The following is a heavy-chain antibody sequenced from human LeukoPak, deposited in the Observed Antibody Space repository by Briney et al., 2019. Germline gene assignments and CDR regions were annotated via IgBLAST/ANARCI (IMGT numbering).Heavy chain of an antibody. Sequence: GGSLRLSCAASGFTFSSYSMSWVRQAPGKGLEWVSYISSSSSYIYYVDSVKGRFTISRDNAKNSLYLQMNSLRAEDTAVYYCARDYYGSGSYYSHQTDYWGQGTLVTVSS. CDR2: ISSSSSYI. CDR3: ARDYYGSGSYYSHQTDY. CDR1: GFTFSSYS. V-gene: IGHV3-21*01. D-gene: IGHD3-10*01. J-gene: IGHJ4*02.